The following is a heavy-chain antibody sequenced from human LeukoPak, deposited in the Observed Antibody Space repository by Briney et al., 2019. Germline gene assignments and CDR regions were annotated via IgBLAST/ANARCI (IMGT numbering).Heavy chain of an antibody. Sequence: GGSLRLSCTASGFTFGDYGMSWFRQAPGKGLEWVSYISSSGSTIYYADSVKGRFTISRDNAKNSLYLQVNSLRAEDTAVYYCARVYSRRAPTAMPDYWGQGTLVTVSS. V-gene: IGHV3-11*01. D-gene: IGHD6-13*01. CDR1: GFTFGDYG. J-gene: IGHJ4*02. CDR3: ARVYSRRAPTAMPDY. CDR2: ISSSGSTI.